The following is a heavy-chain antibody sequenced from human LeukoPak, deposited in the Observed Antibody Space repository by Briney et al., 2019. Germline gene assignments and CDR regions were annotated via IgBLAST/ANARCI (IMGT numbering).Heavy chain of an antibody. D-gene: IGHD3-9*01. J-gene: IGHJ3*02. CDR1: GYTFTSYD. CDR3: ARASLRYFDWLPWGAFDI. CDR2: MNPNSGNT. Sequence: ASVKVSCKASGYTFTSYDINWVRQATGQGLEWMGWMNPNSGNTGYAQKFQGRVTMTRYTSMSTAYMELSSLRSEDTAVYYCARASLRYFDWLPWGAFDIWGQGTMVTVSS. V-gene: IGHV1-8*01.